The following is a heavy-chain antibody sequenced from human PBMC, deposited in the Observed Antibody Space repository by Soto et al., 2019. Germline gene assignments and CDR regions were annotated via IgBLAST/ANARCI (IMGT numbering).Heavy chain of an antibody. D-gene: IGHD3-22*01. CDR2: ISNRGTT. Sequence: LSETLSLTCTVSGGSIRSYYWSWIRQPPGKGLEWIGYISNRGTTNYNPSLKSRVTISVDTSKKQFSLKLRSVTAADTAVYYCAREDYFDSRYDYWGQGALVTVS. CDR1: GGSIRSYY. CDR3: AREDYFDSRYDY. J-gene: IGHJ4*02. V-gene: IGHV4-59*01.